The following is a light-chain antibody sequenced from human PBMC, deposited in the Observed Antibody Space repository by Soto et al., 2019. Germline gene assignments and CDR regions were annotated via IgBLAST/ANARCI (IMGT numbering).Light chain of an antibody. V-gene: IGKV3-20*01. CDR2: ATS. CDR1: QSVVSSY. J-gene: IGKJ4*01. Sequence: EIVLPQSPGTLSLSPGERATLSCRASQSVVSSYLAWYQQKPGQAPRLLIYATSTRATGIPDRFSGSGSGTDFTLTISRLEPEDFAVYYCQQYVPSSLTFGGGTKVDIK. CDR3: QQYVPSSLT.